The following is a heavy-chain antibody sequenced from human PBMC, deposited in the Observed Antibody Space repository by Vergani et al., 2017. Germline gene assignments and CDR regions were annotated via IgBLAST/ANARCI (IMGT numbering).Heavy chain of an antibody. Sequence: QVQLQQWGAGLLKPSETLSLTCAVYGGSFSGYYWSWIRQPPGKGLEWIGEINHSGSTNYNPSLKSRVTISVATSKNQFSLKLSSVTAADTAVYYCARGDMGAGYSSGWRAAFDYWGQGTLVTVSS. V-gene: IGHV4-34*01. CDR3: ARGDMGAGYSSGWRAAFDY. J-gene: IGHJ4*02. CDR2: INHSGST. CDR1: GGSFSGYY. D-gene: IGHD6-19*01.